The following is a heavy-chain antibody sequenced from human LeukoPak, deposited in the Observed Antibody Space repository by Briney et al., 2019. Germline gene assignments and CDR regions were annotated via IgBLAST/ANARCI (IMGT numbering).Heavy chain of an antibody. CDR3: AKPYDSSLYTNLDY. Sequence: PGGSLRLSCVASGFTFSTYAMHWVRQARGKGLEWVTVISYDGSKKYYADSVKGRVTISRDNSKNTLYLQVDSLRPEDTAVYYCAKPYDSSLYTNLDYWGQGTLVTVSS. CDR2: ISYDGSKK. J-gene: IGHJ4*02. V-gene: IGHV3-30-3*02. D-gene: IGHD3-22*01. CDR1: GFTFSTYA.